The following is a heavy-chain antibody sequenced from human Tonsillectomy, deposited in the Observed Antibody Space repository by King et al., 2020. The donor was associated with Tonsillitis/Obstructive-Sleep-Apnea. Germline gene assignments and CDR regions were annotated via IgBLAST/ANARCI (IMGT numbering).Heavy chain of an antibody. CDR3: AKGGYCSGGSCPADY. D-gene: IGHD2-15*01. Sequence: VQLVESGGGLVQPGGSLRLSCAASGFTFSSYAMSWVSQAPGRGLEWVSDISGSGGNTYYADSVKGRFTISRDNSKNTLYLQMNSLRAEDTAVYYCAKGGYCSGGSCPADYWGQGTLVTVSS. CDR2: ISGSGGNT. J-gene: IGHJ4*02. CDR1: GFTFSSYA. V-gene: IGHV3-23*04.